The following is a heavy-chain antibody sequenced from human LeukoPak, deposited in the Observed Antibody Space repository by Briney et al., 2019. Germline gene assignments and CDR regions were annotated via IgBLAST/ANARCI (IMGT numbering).Heavy chain of an antibody. D-gene: IGHD4-17*01. Sequence: SQTLSLTCTVSGGSISSGSYYWSWIRQPAGKGPEWIGRIYTSGSTNYNPSLKSRVTISVDTSKNQFSLKLSSVTAADTAVYYCARGLFLHYYGDSQYYMDVWGKGTTVTISS. V-gene: IGHV4-61*02. CDR2: IYTSGST. J-gene: IGHJ6*03. CDR1: GGSISSGSYY. CDR3: ARGLFLHYYGDSQYYMDV.